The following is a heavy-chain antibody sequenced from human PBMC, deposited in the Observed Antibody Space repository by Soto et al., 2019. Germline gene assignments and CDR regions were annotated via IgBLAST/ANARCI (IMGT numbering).Heavy chain of an antibody. CDR2: ITSDTKTI. CDR3: ARSVEGHFDY. V-gene: IGHV3-48*02. CDR1: GFTFSVYS. J-gene: IGHJ4*02. Sequence: EVQLVESGGDLVQRGGSLRLSCVASGFTFSVYSMNWVRQAPGKGLEWFSYITSDTKTIKYADSVKGRFTISRDKAKNLVYLQMNSLRDEDTAVYYCARSVEGHFDYWGQGTVVTVSS. D-gene: IGHD6-19*01.